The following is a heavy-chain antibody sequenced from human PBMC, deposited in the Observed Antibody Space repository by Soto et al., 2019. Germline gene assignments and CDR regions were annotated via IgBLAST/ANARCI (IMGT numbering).Heavy chain of an antibody. CDR3: ARDPTYDILTGYSQPYGMDV. V-gene: IGHV1-2*04. J-gene: IGHJ6*02. D-gene: IGHD3-9*01. Sequence: ASVKVSCKASGYTFTGYYMHWVRQAPGQGLEWMGWINPNSGGTNYAQKFQGWVTMTRDTSISTAYMELSRLRSDDTAVYYCARDPTYDILTGYSQPYGMDVSGQGTTVTVSS. CDR1: GYTFTGYY. CDR2: INPNSGGT.